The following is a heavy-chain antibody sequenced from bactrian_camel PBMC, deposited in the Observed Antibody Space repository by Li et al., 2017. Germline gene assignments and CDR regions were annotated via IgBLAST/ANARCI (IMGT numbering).Heavy chain of an antibody. CDR3: AAEIYRGTRLARCGGSWLQGSRRGGIDEDYY. CDR2: IDNSGRTT. Sequence: HVQLVESGGGLVRPGGSLRLSCAASGFPLKDYYMSWVRQAPGKGLEWVSRIDNSGRTTFYADTAKGRFIVSSDNAKNTVCLQMNNLKPEDTAMYYCAAEIYRGTRLARCGGSWLQGSRRGGIDEDYYWGQGTQVTVS. J-gene: IGHJ4*01. D-gene: IGHD1*01. V-gene: IGHV3-2*01. CDR1: GFPLKDYY.